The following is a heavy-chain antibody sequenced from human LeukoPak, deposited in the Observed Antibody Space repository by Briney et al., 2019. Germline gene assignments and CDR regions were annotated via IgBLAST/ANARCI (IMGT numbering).Heavy chain of an antibody. Sequence: PSETLSLTCTVSGDSISSYYWSWLRQPAGKGLEWIGRIYTSGSTNYNPSLKSRVTMSVDTSKNHFSLKLSSVTAADTAVYYCARDLHSYSSGWPDAFDIWGQGTMVTVSS. D-gene: IGHD6-19*01. CDR3: ARDLHSYSSGWPDAFDI. CDR2: IYTSGST. J-gene: IGHJ3*02. V-gene: IGHV4-4*07. CDR1: GDSISSYY.